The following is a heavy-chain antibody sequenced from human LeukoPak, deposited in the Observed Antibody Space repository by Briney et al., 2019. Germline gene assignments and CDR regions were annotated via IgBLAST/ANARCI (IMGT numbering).Heavy chain of an antibody. CDR2: ISSSSSTI. Sequence: GGSLRLSCAASGFTVSSNYMSWVRQAPGKGLEWVSYISSSSSTIYYADSVKGRFTISRDNAKNSLYLQMNSLRDEDTAVYYCARENYDILTGYPTDFDYWGQGTLVTVSS. CDR1: GFTVSSNY. V-gene: IGHV3-48*02. CDR3: ARENYDILTGYPTDFDY. D-gene: IGHD3-9*01. J-gene: IGHJ4*02.